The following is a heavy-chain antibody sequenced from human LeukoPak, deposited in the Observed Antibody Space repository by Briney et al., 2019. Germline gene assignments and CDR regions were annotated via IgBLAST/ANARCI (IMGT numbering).Heavy chain of an antibody. V-gene: IGHV3-7*01. Sequence: PGGSLRLSCAASGFTFSGYWMMNWVRQAPGEGLEWVANTNQDGSEKYYVDSVKGRFTISRDNAKNSVYLQMNNLRVEDTAVYYCASGTGSSYFYQFGINFWGQGTLVTVSS. CDR2: TNQDGSEK. CDR3: ASGTGSSYFYQFGINF. D-gene: IGHD6-13*01. J-gene: IGHJ4*02. CDR1: GFTFSGYW.